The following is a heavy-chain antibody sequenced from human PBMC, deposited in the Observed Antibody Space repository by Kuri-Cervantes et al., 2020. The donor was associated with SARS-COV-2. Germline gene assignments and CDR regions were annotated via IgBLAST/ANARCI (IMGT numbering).Heavy chain of an antibody. CDR3: ASTFLWWERRFDY. Sequence: LSLTCAASGFTFSNYWMYWVRQAPGKGLVWVSRINSDGSTTGYADSVKGRFTISRDNSKNTLYLQMNSLGAEDTAVYYCASTFLWWERRFDYWGQGTLVTVSS. CDR2: INSDGSTT. V-gene: IGHV3-74*01. D-gene: IGHD2-21*01. CDR1: GFTFSNYW. J-gene: IGHJ4*02.